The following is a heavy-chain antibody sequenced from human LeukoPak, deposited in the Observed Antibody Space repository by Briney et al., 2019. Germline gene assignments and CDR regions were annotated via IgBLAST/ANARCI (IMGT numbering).Heavy chain of an antibody. CDR3: ARDLTGPYYYYCCMDV. D-gene: IGHD3-16*01. V-gene: IGHV1-18*01. J-gene: IGHJ6*02. CDR2: ISSYKANT. Sequence: ASVKLCCKASGYTFTSSGVSWVREAPGPGLEWMGWISSYKANTIYAQKLPRSVTMTTHTSKSTAYMELRSRRSDYTAVYYCARDLTGPYYYYCCMDVWGQGTTVTVSS. CDR1: GYTFTSSG.